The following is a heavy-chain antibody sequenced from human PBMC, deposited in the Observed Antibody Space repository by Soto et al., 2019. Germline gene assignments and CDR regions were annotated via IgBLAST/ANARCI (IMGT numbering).Heavy chain of an antibody. Sequence: GGSLRLSCVASGFTFSTYAMTWVRQAPGKGLEWVSGISDGGDLIYYADSVKGRFSMSRDNSENMLYLQMTNLRAEDTAIYFCAKRQGTGLAAKNFDFWGQGTLVTVPQ. V-gene: IGHV3-23*01. CDR2: ISDGGDLI. J-gene: IGHJ4*02. D-gene: IGHD2-15*01. CDR1: GFTFSTYA. CDR3: AKRQGTGLAAKNFDF.